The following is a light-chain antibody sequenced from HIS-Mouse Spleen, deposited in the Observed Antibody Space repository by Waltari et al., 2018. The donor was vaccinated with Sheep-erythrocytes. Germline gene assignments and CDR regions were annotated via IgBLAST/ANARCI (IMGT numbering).Light chain of an antibody. CDR3: CSYAGSSTLV. CDR2: EGS. J-gene: IGLJ2*01. CDR1: SSDVGSYNL. Sequence: QSALTQPASVSGSPGQSITIPCTGTSSDVGSYNLVSWYQQHPGKAPKLMIYEGSKRPPGVSNRFSGSKSGNTASLTISGLQAEDEADYYCCSYAGSSTLVFGGGTKLTVL. V-gene: IGLV2-23*01.